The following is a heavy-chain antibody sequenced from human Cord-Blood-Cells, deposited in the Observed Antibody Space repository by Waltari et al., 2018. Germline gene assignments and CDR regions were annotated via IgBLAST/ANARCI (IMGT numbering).Heavy chain of an antibody. V-gene: IGHV4-31*03. Sequence: QVQLQESGPGLVKPSQTLSLTCTVSGGSISSGGYYWSWIRQHPGKGLEWIGYIYYSGSTYYNPALKSRVTISVDTSKNQFSLKLSSVTAADTAVYYCARDRCSSTSCYVDYWGQGTLVTVSS. CDR1: GGSISSGGYY. J-gene: IGHJ4*02. CDR2: IYYSGST. CDR3: ARDRCSSTSCYVDY. D-gene: IGHD2-2*01.